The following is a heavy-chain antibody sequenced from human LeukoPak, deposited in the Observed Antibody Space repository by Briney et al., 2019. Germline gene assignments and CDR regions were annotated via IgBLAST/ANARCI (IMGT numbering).Heavy chain of an antibody. J-gene: IGHJ4*02. CDR1: GGSISSYY. CDR3: ARDGRDGCKRD. D-gene: IGHD5-24*01. Sequence: PSETLSLTCTVSGGSISSYYWSWIRQPPGKGLEWIGYIYYSGSTNYNPSLKSRVTISVDTSKNQFSLKLSSVTAADTAVYYCARDGRDGCKRDWGQGTLVTVSS. CDR2: IYYSGST. V-gene: IGHV4-59*01.